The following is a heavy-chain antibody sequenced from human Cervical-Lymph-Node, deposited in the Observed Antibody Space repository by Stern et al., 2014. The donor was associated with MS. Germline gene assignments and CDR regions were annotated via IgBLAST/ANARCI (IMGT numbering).Heavy chain of an antibody. V-gene: IGHV3-30-3*01. Sequence: VQLVESGGGVVQPGRSLRLSCAASGFTFSNYAMHWVRQAPGKGLEWVAVISYDGSNKYYTDSVKGRFTISRDNSNNTLYLQMDSLRTEDTAVYYCARDLRGTMGYWGQGTLVTVSS. D-gene: IGHD1-7*01. CDR1: GFTFSNYA. CDR2: ISYDGSNK. J-gene: IGHJ4*02. CDR3: ARDLRGTMGY.